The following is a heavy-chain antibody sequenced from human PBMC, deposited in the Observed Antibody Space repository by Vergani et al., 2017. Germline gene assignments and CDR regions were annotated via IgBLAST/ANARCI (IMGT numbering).Heavy chain of an antibody. Sequence: QVQLQESGPGLVKPSQTLSLTCTVSGGSISSGDYYWSWIRQPPGKGLEWIGYIYYSGSTYYNPSLKSRVTISVDTSKNQFSLKLSSVTAADTAVYYCARGPDGLWVGELFFDYWGQGTLVTVSS. CDR3: ARGPDGLWVGELFFDY. CDR1: GGSISSGDYY. V-gene: IGHV4-30-4*01. CDR2: IYYSGST. J-gene: IGHJ4*02. D-gene: IGHD3-10*01.